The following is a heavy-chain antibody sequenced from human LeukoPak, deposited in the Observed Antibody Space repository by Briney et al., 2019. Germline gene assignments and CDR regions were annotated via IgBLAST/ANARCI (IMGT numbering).Heavy chain of an antibody. D-gene: IGHD6-19*01. J-gene: IGHJ4*02. CDR2: INAGNGNT. CDR1: GYTFTGHY. CDR3: ARADIAVAAFFDY. Sequence: ASVKVSCKASGYTFTGHYMLWVRQAPGQRLEWMGWINAGNGNTKYSQKFQGRVTITRDTSASTAYMELSSLRSEDTAVYYCARADIAVAAFFDYWGQGTLVTVSS. V-gene: IGHV1-3*01.